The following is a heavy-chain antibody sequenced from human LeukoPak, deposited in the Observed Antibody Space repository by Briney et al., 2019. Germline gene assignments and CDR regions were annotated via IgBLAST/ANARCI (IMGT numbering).Heavy chain of an antibody. CDR1: GFTFSSYS. V-gene: IGHV3-48*01. D-gene: IGHD2-2*01. Sequence: RGSLRLSCAASGFTFSSYSMCWVRQAPGKGLEWVSYLTSSGSIISYADSVKGRLTISRDNARNSLYLQMNSLRAEDTAVYYCARGSGYCSGTSCYVDYWGQGTLVTVSS. CDR3: ARGSGYCSGTSCYVDY. J-gene: IGHJ4*02. CDR2: LTSSGSII.